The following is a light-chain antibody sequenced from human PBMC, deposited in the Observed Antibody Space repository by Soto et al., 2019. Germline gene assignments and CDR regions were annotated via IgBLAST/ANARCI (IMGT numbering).Light chain of an antibody. CDR3: CSYAGSGTWV. Sequence: QSALTQSASVYGSPGQSITISCTGTTSDVGSYKSVSWYQHHPGKVPKVMIYEDNKRPSGVSNRFSGSKSGNTASLTISGLQADDEADYYCCSYAGSGTWVFGGGTQLTVL. J-gene: IGLJ3*02. CDR2: EDN. V-gene: IGLV2-23*01. CDR1: TSDVGSYKS.